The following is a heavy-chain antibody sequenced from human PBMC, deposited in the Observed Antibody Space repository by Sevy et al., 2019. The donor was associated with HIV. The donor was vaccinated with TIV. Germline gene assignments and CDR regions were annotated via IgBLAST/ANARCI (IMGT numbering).Heavy chain of an antibody. D-gene: IGHD1-7*01. CDR2: IKQDGSEK. J-gene: IGHJ6*02. Sequence: GGSLRLSCAASGFTFSSYWMSWVRQAPGKGLEWVANIKQDGSEKYYVDSVKGRFTISRDNAKNSLYLQMNSLRAEDTAVYYCAREGYKRNWNYGSLWYYYYGMDVWGQGTTVTVSS. CDR1: GFTFSSYW. V-gene: IGHV3-7*01. CDR3: AREGYKRNWNYGSLWYYYYGMDV.